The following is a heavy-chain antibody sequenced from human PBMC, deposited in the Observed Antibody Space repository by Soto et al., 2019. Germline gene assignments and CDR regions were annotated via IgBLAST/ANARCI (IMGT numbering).Heavy chain of an antibody. V-gene: IGHV4-59*08. CDR2: IHYSGGT. D-gene: IGHD6-19*01. CDR3: ARRTNYGTAWYPDC. J-gene: IGHJ4*02. CDR1: GGSISGYS. Sequence: PSETLSLTCAVSGGSISGYSWSWIRQPPGKGLEWIGNIHYSGGTNYNPSLKSRVTISLDTSKIQFSLQLTSVTAADTAVYYCARRTNYGTAWYPDCWGQGTLVTVSS.